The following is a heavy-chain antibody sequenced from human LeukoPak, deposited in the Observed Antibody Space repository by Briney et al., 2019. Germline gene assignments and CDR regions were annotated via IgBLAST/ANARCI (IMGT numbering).Heavy chain of an antibody. V-gene: IGHV4-4*07. Sequence: SETLSLTCTVSGGSISSYYWSWIRQPAGKGLEWIGRIYSTGSTNYNPSLKSRVTMSVDTSKNQFSLRLRSVTAADTAVYYCARDPKKNFYFDYWGQGTQVTVSS. CDR2: IYSTGST. CDR3: ARDPKKNFYFDY. J-gene: IGHJ4*02. CDR1: GGSISSYY.